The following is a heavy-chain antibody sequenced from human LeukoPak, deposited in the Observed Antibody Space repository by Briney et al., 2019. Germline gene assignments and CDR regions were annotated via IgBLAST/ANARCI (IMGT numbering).Heavy chain of an antibody. CDR2: ISSGSGTI. V-gene: IGHV3-48*02. D-gene: IGHD6-6*01. CDR1: GFTFGSNS. Sequence: GGSLRLSCAASGFTFGSNSMNWVRQAPGKGLEWVSYISSGSGTIYYADSVKGRFTISRDNAKNSLYLQMNSLRDEDTAVYYCAREYSSSSGSVSDYWGQGTLVTVSS. J-gene: IGHJ4*02. CDR3: AREYSSSSGSVSDY.